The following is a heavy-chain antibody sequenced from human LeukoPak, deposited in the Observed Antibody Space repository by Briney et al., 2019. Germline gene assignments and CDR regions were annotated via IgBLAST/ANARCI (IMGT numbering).Heavy chain of an antibody. D-gene: IGHD6-19*01. CDR1: GGSISSYY. CDR2: IYYSGST. J-gene: IGHJ4*02. CDR3: ARGGALAGTDY. V-gene: IGHV4-59*01. Sequence: SETLSLTCTVSGGSISSYYWSWIRQPPGKGLEWIGYIYYSGSTNYNPSLKSRVTISVDTSKNQFSLKLSSVTAADTAVYYCARGGALAGTDYWGQGTLVTVSS.